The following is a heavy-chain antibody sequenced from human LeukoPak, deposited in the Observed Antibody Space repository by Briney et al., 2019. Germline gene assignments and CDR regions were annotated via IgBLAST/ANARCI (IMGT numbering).Heavy chain of an antibody. V-gene: IGHV1-2*02. D-gene: IGHD3-10*01. J-gene: IGHJ4*02. Sequence: ASVKVSXKASGYTFTGYYMHWVRQAPGQGLEWMRWINPNSGGTNYAQKFQGRVTMTRDTSISTAYMELSRLSSVTAADTAVYYCARGRHDGSGRGPYFDYWGQGTLVTVSS. CDR3: ARGRHDGSGRGPYFDY. CDR2: INPNSGGT. CDR1: GYTFTGYY.